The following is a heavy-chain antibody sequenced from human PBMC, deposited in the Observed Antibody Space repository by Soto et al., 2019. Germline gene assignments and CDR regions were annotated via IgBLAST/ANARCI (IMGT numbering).Heavy chain of an antibody. D-gene: IGHD3-10*02. J-gene: IGHJ3*02. CDR1: GYTFTSYA. CDR3: ARGITMLLEDIPDDAFDI. Sequence: ASVKVSCKASGYTFTSYAMHWVRQAPGQRREWMGWINAGNGNTKYSQKFQGRVTITRDTSASTAYMELSSLRSEDTAVYYCARGITMLLEDIPDDAFDIWGQGTMVTVSS. V-gene: IGHV1-3*01. CDR2: INAGNGNT.